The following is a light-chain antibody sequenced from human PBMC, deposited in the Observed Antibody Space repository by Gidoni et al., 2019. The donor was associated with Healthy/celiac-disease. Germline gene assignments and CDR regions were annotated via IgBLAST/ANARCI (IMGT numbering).Light chain of an antibody. CDR2: EVS. CDR1: SSDVGGDNY. Sequence: QCALTQPASVSGSRGQSITISCTRTSSDVGGDNYVSWYQQHPGKAPKLMIYEVSNRPSGVSTRFSGSKSGNTASLTISGLQAEDEADYYCSSYTSSSTLNVVFGGGTKLTVL. V-gene: IGLV2-14*01. J-gene: IGLJ2*01. CDR3: SSYTSSSTLNVV.